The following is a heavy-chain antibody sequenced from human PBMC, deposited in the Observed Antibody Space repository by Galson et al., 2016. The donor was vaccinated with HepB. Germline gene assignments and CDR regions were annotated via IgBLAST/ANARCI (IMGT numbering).Heavy chain of an antibody. Sequence: SLRLSCAASGFNFRNFAMSWVRQAAGKGLEWVASVNNGGNPYYADSVKGRFIVSRDNSQNTLDLQLNSLRAEDTAVYYCASIRVGATLVGGFDIWGQGTMVTVSS. V-gene: IGHV3-23*01. CDR3: ASIRVGATLVGGFDI. CDR1: GFNFRNFA. CDR2: VNNGGNP. D-gene: IGHD1-26*01. J-gene: IGHJ3*02.